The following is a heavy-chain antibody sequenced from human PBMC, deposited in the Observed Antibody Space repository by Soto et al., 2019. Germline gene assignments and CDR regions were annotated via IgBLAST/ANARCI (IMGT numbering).Heavy chain of an antibody. J-gene: IGHJ5*02. Sequence: SETLSLTCTVSGGSISSGGYYWSWIRQHPEQGLEWIGYIYHSGSTNYNPSLKSRVIISIDKSNNQFSLNLTSVTAADTAVYYCASVGSPRLRYFDANWFDPWGQGALVTVSS. CDR2: IYHSGST. CDR1: GGSISSGGYY. V-gene: IGHV4-31*03. D-gene: IGHD3-9*01. CDR3: ASVGSPRLRYFDANWFDP.